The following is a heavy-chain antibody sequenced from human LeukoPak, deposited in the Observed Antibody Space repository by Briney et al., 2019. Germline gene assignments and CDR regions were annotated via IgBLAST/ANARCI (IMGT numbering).Heavy chain of an antibody. J-gene: IGHJ4*02. D-gene: IGHD2-15*01. V-gene: IGHV4-34*01. CDR1: GGSFSGYY. CDR2: INHSGST. Sequence: PSETLSLTCAVYGGSFSGYYWSWIRQPPGKGLEWIGEINHSGSTNYNPSLKSRVTISVDTSKNQFSLKLSSVTAADTAVYYCARGPGYCSGGSCPIDYWGQGTLVTVSS. CDR3: ARGPGYCSGGSCPIDY.